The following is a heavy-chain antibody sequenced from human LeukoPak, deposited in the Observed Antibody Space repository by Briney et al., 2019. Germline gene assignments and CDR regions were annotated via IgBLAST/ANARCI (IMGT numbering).Heavy chain of an antibody. V-gene: IGHV4-34*01. CDR3: ARAGRSGIVVVPAAIRFDY. CDR1: GGSFSGYY. J-gene: IGHJ4*02. D-gene: IGHD2-2*02. CDR2: INHSGST. Sequence: SETLSLTCAVYGGSFSGYYWSWIRKPPGKGLEWIGEINHSGSTNYNPSLKSRVTISVDTSKNQFSLKLSSVTAADTAVYYCARAGRSGIVVVPAAIRFDYWGQGTLVTVSS.